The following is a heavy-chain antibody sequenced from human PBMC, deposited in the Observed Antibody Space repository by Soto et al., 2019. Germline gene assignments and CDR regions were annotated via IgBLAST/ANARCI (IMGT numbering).Heavy chain of an antibody. CDR3: ARRFDSSGYENAFDI. CDR2: IYHSGST. D-gene: IGHD3-22*01. CDR1: GGSISSGGYS. J-gene: IGHJ3*02. V-gene: IGHV4-30-2*01. Sequence: ASETLSLTCAVSGGSISSGGYSWSWIRQPPGKGLEWIGYIYHSGSTYYNPSLKSRVTISVDRSKYQFSLKLSSVTAADTAVYYCARRFDSSGYENAFDIWGQGTMVTV.